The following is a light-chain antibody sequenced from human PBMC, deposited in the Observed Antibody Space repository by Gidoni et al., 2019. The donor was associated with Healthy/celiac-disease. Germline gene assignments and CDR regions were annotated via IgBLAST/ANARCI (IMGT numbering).Light chain of an antibody. J-gene: IGKJ4*01. CDR3: QQYNNWPPA. V-gene: IGKV3-15*01. CDR1: QSVSSN. CDR2: GAS. Sequence: EIVMTQSPATLSVSPGERATLSCRASQSVSSNLAWYQQKPGQAPRLLIYGASTRATGIPARFSGSGSGTEFTLTISSLQSEDFAVYYCQQYNNWPPAFXGXTKVEI.